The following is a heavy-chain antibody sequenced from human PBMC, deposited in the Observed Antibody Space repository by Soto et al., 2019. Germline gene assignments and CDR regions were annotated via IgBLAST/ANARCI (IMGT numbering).Heavy chain of an antibody. V-gene: IGHV4-34*01. D-gene: IGHD4-17*01. CDR3: ARSFMTTVTPYFDY. J-gene: IGHJ4*02. CDR1: GGSFSGYY. Sequence: QVQLQQWGAGLLKPSETLSLTCAVYGGSFSGYYWSWIRQPPGKGLEWIGEINHSGSTNYNPSLKSRVTISVDTSNNQFSLKLSSVTAADTAVYSCARSFMTTVTPYFDYWGQGTLVTVSS. CDR2: INHSGST.